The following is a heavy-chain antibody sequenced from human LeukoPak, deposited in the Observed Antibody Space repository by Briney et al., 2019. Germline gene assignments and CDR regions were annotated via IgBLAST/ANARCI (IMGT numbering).Heavy chain of an antibody. CDR3: AKGGGSSCYDRLDY. V-gene: IGHV3-23*01. J-gene: IGHJ4*02. CDR2: ISGSGGST. Sequence: GGSLRLSCAASGFTFSSYAMSWARQAPGKGLEWVSAISGSGGSTYYADSVKGRFTISRDNSKNTLYLQMNSLRAEDTAVYYCAKGGGSSCYDRLDYWGQGTLVTVSS. D-gene: IGHD2-15*01. CDR1: GFTFSSYA.